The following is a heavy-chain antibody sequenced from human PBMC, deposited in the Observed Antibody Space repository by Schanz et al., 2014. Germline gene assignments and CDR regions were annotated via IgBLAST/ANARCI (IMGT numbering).Heavy chain of an antibody. Sequence: EVKMVESGGGLVQPGGSLRLSCAASGFSFGTYAMSWVRQAPGKGLEWVSAISGGGGTTYYTDSVKGRFTISRDNFKGALYLQMSSLRAEDTAVYYCAKSLESCPGGRCSRGYFDYWGQGTLXTVSS. CDR3: AKSLESCPGGRCSRGYFDY. D-gene: IGHD2-8*02. CDR2: ISGGGGTT. J-gene: IGHJ4*02. CDR1: GFSFGTYA. V-gene: IGHV3-23*04.